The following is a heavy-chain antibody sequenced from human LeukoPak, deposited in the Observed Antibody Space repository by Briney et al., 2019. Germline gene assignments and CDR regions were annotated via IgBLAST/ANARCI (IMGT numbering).Heavy chain of an antibody. CDR3: ARGPPYDILTGYYKTNWVDP. D-gene: IGHD3-9*01. V-gene: IGHV4-34*01. J-gene: IGHJ5*02. CDR2: INHSGST. Sequence: PSETLSLTCAVYGGSFSGYYWSWIRQPPGRGLECIGEINHSGSTNYNPSLKSRVTISLDTSKNQFSLKLSSVTAADTAVYYCARGPPYDILTGYYKTNWVDPWGQGTQVTVSS. CDR1: GGSFSGYY.